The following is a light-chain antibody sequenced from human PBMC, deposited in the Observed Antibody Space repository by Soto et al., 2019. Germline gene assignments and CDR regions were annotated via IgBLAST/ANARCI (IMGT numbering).Light chain of an antibody. CDR3: EQSYRTPPT. V-gene: IGKV1-39*01. CDR2: EAS. CDR1: QRIGNN. Sequence: DIQMTQSPSSLSASVGARVTITCRASQRIGNNLNWYQQKPGKAPKLLISEASTLQRGVPSRFSGTGSGTDFTLTISSLQPEDFAPYYCEQSYRTPPTFGQGTKVEI. J-gene: IGKJ1*01.